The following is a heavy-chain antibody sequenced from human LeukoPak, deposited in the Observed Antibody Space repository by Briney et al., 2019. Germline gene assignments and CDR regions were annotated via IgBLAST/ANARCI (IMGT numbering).Heavy chain of an antibody. CDR2: ISGSGGST. D-gene: IGHD6-13*01. Sequence: GGSLRLSCAASGFTFNSYAMTWVRQAPGKGLEWVSGISGSGGSTYYADSVKGRFTISRDNSKNTLYLQMNSLRAEDTAVYYCSKGPIGAAHPNYFDYWGQGTLVTVSS. CDR3: SKGPIGAAHPNYFDY. V-gene: IGHV3-23*01. J-gene: IGHJ4*02. CDR1: GFTFNSYA.